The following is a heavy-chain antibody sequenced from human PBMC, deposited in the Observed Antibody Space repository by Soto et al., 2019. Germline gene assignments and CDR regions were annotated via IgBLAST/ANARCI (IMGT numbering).Heavy chain of an antibody. D-gene: IGHD3-9*01. J-gene: IGHJ6*02. CDR3: ARGQLDILTGYSTYYGMDV. CDR1: GYTFTGYY. Sequence: QVQLVQSGAEVKKPGASVKVSCKASGYTFTGYYMHWVRQAPGQGLELMGWINPNSGGTNYAQKFQGWVTMTRDTSISTAYMGLSRLRSDDTAVYYCARGQLDILTGYSTYYGMDVWGQGTTVTVSS. V-gene: IGHV1-2*04. CDR2: INPNSGGT.